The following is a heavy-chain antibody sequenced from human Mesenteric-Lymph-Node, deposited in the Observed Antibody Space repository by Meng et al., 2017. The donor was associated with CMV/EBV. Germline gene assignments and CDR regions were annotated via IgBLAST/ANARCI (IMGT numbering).Heavy chain of an antibody. V-gene: IGHV1-8*03. J-gene: IGHJ4*02. CDR3: ARHSSGWSILDY. CDR2: FNPTISPP. Sequence: CKTSGYSIVHSTTPCLRQATATSLSWMRPFNPTISPPSSPPPFQHQITVTKDTATNTVYMELHSLTTDDTAVYYCARHSSGWSILDYWGQGALVTVSS. CDR1: GYSIVHST. D-gene: IGHD6-19*01.